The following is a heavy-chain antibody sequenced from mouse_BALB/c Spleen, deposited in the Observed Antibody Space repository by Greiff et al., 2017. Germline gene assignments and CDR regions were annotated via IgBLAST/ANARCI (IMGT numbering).Heavy chain of an antibody. J-gene: IGHJ4*01. CDR1: GYSITSDYA. V-gene: IGHV3-2*02. CDR2: ISYSGST. CDR3: ARERDAMDY. Sequence: VQLQQSGPGLVKPSQSLSLTCTVTGYSITSDYAWNWIRQFPGNKLEWMGYISYSGSTSYNPSLKSRISITRDTSKNQFFLQLNSVTTEDTATYYCARERDAMDYWGQGTSVTVSS.